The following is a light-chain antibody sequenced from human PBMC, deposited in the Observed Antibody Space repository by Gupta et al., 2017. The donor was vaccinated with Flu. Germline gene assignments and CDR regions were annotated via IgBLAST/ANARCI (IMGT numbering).Light chain of an antibody. J-gene: IGLJ1*01. Sequence: QLVLTQSPSASASLGASVKLTCTLSSGHSNFTIAWHRQQPQKGPRYLMKVNGDGGHYKGDGIPDRFSGSASGAERSLTISSLQAEDESYYYCQTWGTGFHVFGPGTKVTVL. V-gene: IGLV4-69*01. CDR2: VNGDGGH. CDR1: SGHSNFT. CDR3: QTWGTGFHV.